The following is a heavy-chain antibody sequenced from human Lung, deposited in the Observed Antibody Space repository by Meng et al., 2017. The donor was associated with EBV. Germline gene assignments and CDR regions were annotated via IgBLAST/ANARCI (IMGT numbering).Heavy chain of an antibody. CDR3: ARVGWRQWSFDL. J-gene: IGHJ2*01. CDR1: GGSISSGDYY. Sequence: QVKLQEAGPGLVTPSQTLSLTCTVSGGSISSGDYYWSWIRQPPGKGLELIGHIYYSGSTSYNPSLKSRVTISVDTSNNQFSLKLSSVTAADTAMYYCARVGWRQWSFDLWGRGTLVTVSS. V-gene: IGHV4-30-4*01. D-gene: IGHD5-18*01. CDR2: IYYSGST.